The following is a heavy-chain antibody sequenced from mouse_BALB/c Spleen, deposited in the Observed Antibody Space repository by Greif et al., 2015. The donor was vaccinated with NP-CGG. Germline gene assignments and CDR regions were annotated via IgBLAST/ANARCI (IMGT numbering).Heavy chain of an antibody. Sequence: QVQLQQSGAELVKPGASVKLSCKASGYTFTSYWMHWVKQRPGQGLEWIGEIDPSDSYTNYNQKFKGKATLTVGKSSSTAYMQLSSLTSEDSAVYYCARSMGGNQLYAMDYWGQGTSVTVSS. V-gene: IGHV1-69*02. CDR1: GYTFTSYW. CDR3: ARSMGGNQLYAMDY. D-gene: IGHD2-1*01. J-gene: IGHJ4*01. CDR2: IDPSDSYT.